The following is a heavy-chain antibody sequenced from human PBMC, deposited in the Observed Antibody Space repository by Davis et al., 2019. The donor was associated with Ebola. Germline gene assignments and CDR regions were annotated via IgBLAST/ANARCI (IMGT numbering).Heavy chain of an antibody. CDR1: GFTFSSYA. J-gene: IGHJ5*02. CDR3: AKDRQYSSPHWFDP. CDR2: ISGSGGST. V-gene: IGHV3-23*01. D-gene: IGHD6-6*01. Sequence: PGGSLRPSCAAPGFTFSSYAMSWVRQAPGKGLEWVSAISGSGGSTYYADSVKGRFTISRDNSKNTLYLQMNSLRAEDTAVDYCAKDRQYSSPHWFDPWGQGTLVTVSS.